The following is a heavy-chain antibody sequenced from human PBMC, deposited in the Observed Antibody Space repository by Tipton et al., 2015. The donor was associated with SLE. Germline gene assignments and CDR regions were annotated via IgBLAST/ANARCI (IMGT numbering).Heavy chain of an antibody. CDR2: IYYSGST. CDR3: ARDGRWLVAGGGMDV. CDR1: GGSISSSSYY. V-gene: IGHV4-39*07. Sequence: LRLSCTVSGGSISSSSYYWSWIRQPPGKGLEWIGSIYYSGSTYYNPSLKSRVTISVDTSKNQFSLKLSSVTAADTAVYYCARDGRWLVAGGGMDVWGQGTTVTVSS. J-gene: IGHJ6*02. D-gene: IGHD6-19*01.